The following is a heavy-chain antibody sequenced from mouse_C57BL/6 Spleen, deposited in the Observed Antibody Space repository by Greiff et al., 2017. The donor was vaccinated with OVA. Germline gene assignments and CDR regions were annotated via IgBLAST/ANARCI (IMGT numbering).Heavy chain of an antibody. Sequence: VQLQQSGPELVKPGASVKISCKASGYTFTDYYINWVKQRPGQGLEWIGWIFPGSGSTYYNEKFKGKATLTVDKSSSTAYMLLSSLTSEDSAVYFCALTSVVARRYFDVWGTGTTVTVSS. D-gene: IGHD1-1*01. CDR3: ALTSVVARRYFDV. CDR1: GYTFTDYY. CDR2: IFPGSGST. V-gene: IGHV1-75*01. J-gene: IGHJ1*03.